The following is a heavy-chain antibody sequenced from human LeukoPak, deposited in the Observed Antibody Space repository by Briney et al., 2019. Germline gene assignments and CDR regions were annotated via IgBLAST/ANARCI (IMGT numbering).Heavy chain of an antibody. CDR3: ARDYDILTGYFLGGFDY. V-gene: IGHV3-11*05. D-gene: IGHD3-9*01. Sequence: GGSLRLSCAASGFTFSDYYMSWIRQAPGKGLEWISYITSSSSDTNYADSVKGRFTISRDNAKKSLYLQMNSLRAEDTAVYYCARDYDILTGYFLGGFDYWGQGTLVTVSS. CDR2: ITSSSSDT. J-gene: IGHJ4*02. CDR1: GFTFSDYY.